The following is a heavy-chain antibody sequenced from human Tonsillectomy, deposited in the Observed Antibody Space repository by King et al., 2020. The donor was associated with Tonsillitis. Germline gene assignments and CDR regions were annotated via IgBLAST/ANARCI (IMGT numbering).Heavy chain of an antibody. CDR1: GFPFSSYA. Sequence: VQLVESGGGVVQPGRSLRLSCAASGFPFSSYAMHWVRQAPGKGLEWVAVISYDGGNKYYAYSVKGRFTISRDNSRKKMYLQMNSLRAEDTAVYYCARDIDDYDDYVGYFEYWGQGTMVTVSS. CDR2: ISYDGGNK. V-gene: IGHV3-30-3*01. J-gene: IGHJ4*02. D-gene: IGHD4-17*01. CDR3: ARDIDDYDDYVGYFEY.